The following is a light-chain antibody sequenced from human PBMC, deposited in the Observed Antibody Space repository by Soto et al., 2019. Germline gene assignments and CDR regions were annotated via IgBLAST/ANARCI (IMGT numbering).Light chain of an antibody. CDR3: QHYGSSPPWT. CDR2: DAS. CDR1: QSVTSSY. V-gene: IGKV3-20*01. Sequence: EIVLTQSPGTLSLSPGERATLSCSASQSVTSSYLAWYQQKPGQAPRLLIYDASTRATGIPDRFSGSGSERDFTLTISRLEPEDFAVYYCQHYGSSPPWTFGQGTKVEIK. J-gene: IGKJ1*01.